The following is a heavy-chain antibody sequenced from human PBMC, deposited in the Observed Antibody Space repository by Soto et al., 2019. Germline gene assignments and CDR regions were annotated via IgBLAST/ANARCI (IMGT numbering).Heavy chain of an antibody. CDR2: IYHSGTT. CDR3: ARSYAGNDQNRDFDQ. V-gene: IGHV4-30-2*01. Sequence: QLSLQESGSGLVKPSETLSLTCTVSGVSVTSGGNSWTWIRRPPGKGLEWIGYIYHSGTTYYNPSLKSRVSISIDRSRNQFSLNLNSVTAADTAVYFCARSYAGNDQNRDFDQWGQGTLVTVSS. J-gene: IGHJ4*02. CDR1: GVSVTSGGNS. D-gene: IGHD3-16*01.